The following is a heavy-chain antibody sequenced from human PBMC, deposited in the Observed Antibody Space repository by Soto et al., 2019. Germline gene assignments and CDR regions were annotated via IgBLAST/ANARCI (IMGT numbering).Heavy chain of an antibody. CDR1: GYTFTGYS. V-gene: IGHV1-2*04. CDR2: INPNSGGT. J-gene: IGHJ3*02. D-gene: IGHD1-1*01. Sequence: ASVKVSCKASGYTFTGYSMYWVRQAHGKGLEWMGWINPNSGGTNYAQKFQGWVTMTRDTSISTAYMELSRLRSDDTAVYYCARVRGTGTTRDAFDIWGQGTMVTVSS. CDR3: ARVRGTGTTRDAFDI.